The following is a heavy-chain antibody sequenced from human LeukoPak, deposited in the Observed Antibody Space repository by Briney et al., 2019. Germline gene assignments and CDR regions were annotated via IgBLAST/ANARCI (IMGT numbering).Heavy chain of an antibody. CDR3: VREVCTGGRWYAAFDI. V-gene: IGHV3-21*01. J-gene: IGHJ3*02. D-gene: IGHD2-8*02. CDR2: ISGDGRAT. Sequence: GGSLRLSCAASGYSFNSYSMNWVRQAPGEGQEWVASISGDGRATYHADSVKGRFTISRDNVKRSLYLQMNSLRAEDTAMYYCVREVCTGGRWYAAFDIWGQGTMVTVSS. CDR1: GYSFNSYS.